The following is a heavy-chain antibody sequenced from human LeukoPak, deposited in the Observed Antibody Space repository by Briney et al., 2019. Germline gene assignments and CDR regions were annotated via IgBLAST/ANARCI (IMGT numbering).Heavy chain of an antibody. CDR3: AKGHDSSGYSQTFFDY. CDR1: GFSFSSYA. CDR2: ISGGGDST. J-gene: IGHJ4*02. V-gene: IGHV3-23*01. Sequence: GGSLRLSCAASGFSFSSYAMSWVRRAPGKGLEWVAVISGGGDSTYYADSVEGRFTISRDNSKNTLYLQMNSLRAEDTAVYYCAKGHDSSGYSQTFFDYWGQGTLVTVSS. D-gene: IGHD3-22*01.